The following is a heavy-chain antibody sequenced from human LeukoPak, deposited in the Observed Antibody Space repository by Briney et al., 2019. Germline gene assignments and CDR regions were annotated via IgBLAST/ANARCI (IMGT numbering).Heavy chain of an antibody. CDR2: FYHCGTT. CDR1: GYSISSGYY. J-gene: IGHJ5*02. D-gene: IGHD2-15*01. V-gene: IGHV4-38-2*02. CDR3: ASHLAIYCSGGSCYSGWFDP. Sequence: NPSETLSLTCTVSGYSISSGYYWGWLRQPPGKGLEWIGIFYHCGTTFYSPSLKSRVTISVDTSKNQYSLKLSSVTAADTAVYYCASHLAIYCSGGSCYSGWFDPWGQGTLVTVSS.